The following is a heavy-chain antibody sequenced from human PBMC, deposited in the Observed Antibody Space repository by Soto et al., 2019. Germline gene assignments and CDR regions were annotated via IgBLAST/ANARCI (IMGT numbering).Heavy chain of an antibody. Sequence: ESGGGVVQPGRSLRVSCVASQFSFNNYGMHWVRQAPGKGLEWVAVIWSDGSTKYYADSVRGRFTISRDKSKNTVYLQMISLRAEDTAVYYCARAGGYDFWSGWVNWFDPWGQGTLVTVSS. CDR3: ARAGGYDFWSGWVNWFDP. D-gene: IGHD3-3*01. CDR1: QFSFNNYG. CDR2: IWSDGSTK. V-gene: IGHV3-33*01. J-gene: IGHJ5*02.